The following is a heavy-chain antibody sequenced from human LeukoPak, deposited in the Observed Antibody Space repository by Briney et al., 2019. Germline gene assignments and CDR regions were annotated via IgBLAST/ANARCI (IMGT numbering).Heavy chain of an antibody. D-gene: IGHD4-17*01. CDR3: AKDRTVTTPLKWFDP. CDR2: ISGSGGST. Sequence: PGGSLRLSCAASGFTFSSYAMSWVRQAPGKGLEWVSAISGSGGSTYYADSVKGRFTISRDNSKNTLYLQMNSLKAEDTAVYYCAKDRTVTTPLKWFDPWGQGTLVTVSS. V-gene: IGHV3-23*01. J-gene: IGHJ5*02. CDR1: GFTFSSYA.